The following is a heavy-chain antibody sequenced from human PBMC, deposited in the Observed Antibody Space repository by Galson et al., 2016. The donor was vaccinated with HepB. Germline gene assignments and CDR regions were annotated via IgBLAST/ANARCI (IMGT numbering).Heavy chain of an antibody. D-gene: IGHD5-18*01. CDR3: VRPLQNSYGLDY. J-gene: IGHJ4*02. V-gene: IGHV5-51*01. CDR1: GYNFTTTYW. Sequence: QSGAEVKKPGESLKISCKASGYNFTTTYWITWVRQMPGKVLEWMGMIYPGDSDTRYSPPFQGQVIISVDKSISTAYLQWSSLKASDTAMYYCVRPLQNSYGLDYWGQGTLVTVSS. CDR2: IYPGDSDT.